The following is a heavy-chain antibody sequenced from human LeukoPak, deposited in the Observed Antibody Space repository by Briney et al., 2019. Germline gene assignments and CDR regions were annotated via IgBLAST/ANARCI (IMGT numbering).Heavy chain of an antibody. CDR1: GGSVSSDSHY. D-gene: IGHD3-22*01. CDR2: IYYSGTT. CDR3: ARDFRGHSTGYTFDI. J-gene: IGHJ3*02. V-gene: IGHV4-61*01. Sequence: SETLSLTCTVSGGSVSSDSHYWSWIRQSPGKGLEWIGHIYYSGTTNYNPSLKSRVTISLDTSKNRVSLKLTSVTTADTAVYYCARDFRGHSTGYTFDIWGQGTMVTVSS.